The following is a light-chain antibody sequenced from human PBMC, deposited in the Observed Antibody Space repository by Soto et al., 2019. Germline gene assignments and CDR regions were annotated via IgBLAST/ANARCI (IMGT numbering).Light chain of an antibody. Sequence: IVVTISAGTLCLYPGARATLSCWASQSDNAYLAWYQQKPGQAPRLLIYGAVSRATGIPDRFIGSGAGTDFTLTISRGEAEEFAGDYCHKYGSPSPFTFGHGTKVDI. CDR1: QSDNAY. CDR2: GAV. J-gene: IGKJ3*01. CDR3: HKYGSPSPFT. V-gene: IGKV3-20*01.